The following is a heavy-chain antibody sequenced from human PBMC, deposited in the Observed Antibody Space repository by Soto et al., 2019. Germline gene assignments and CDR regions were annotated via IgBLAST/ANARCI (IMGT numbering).Heavy chain of an antibody. J-gene: IGHJ6*04. Sequence: QVQLVQSGAEVKKPGSSVKVSCKASGGTFSSYAISWVRQAPGQGLEWMGGIIPISGTANYAQTFQGRVTITADESTSTAYMELSSLRSEDTAVYYCARSQGSSTSLEIYYYYYYGMDVWGEGTTVTASS. V-gene: IGHV1-69*01. CDR1: GGTFSSYA. CDR2: IIPISGTA. CDR3: ARSQGSSTSLEIYYYYYYGMDV. D-gene: IGHD2-2*01.